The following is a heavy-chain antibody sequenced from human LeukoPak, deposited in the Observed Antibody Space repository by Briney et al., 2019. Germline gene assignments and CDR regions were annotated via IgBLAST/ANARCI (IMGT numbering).Heavy chain of an antibody. D-gene: IGHD6-13*01. Sequence: SETLSLTCAVYGGSFSGYYWSWIRQPPGKGLEWIGEINHSGSTNYNPSLKSRVTISVDTSKNQFSLRLSSVTAADTAVYYCARDSSSWYGGFDYWGQGTLVTVSS. CDR2: INHSGST. V-gene: IGHV4-34*01. CDR1: GGSFSGYY. J-gene: IGHJ4*02. CDR3: ARDSSSWYGGFDY.